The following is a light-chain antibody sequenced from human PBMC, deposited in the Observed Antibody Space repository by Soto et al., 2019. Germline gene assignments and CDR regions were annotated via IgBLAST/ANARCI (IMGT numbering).Light chain of an antibody. CDR2: EVS. J-gene: IGLJ1*01. CDR3: SSYTSRSRYV. V-gene: IGLV2-14*01. CDR1: ISDVGGYNY. Sequence: QSVLTQPSSVSGAPGRSITISCTGTISDVGGYNYVSWYQQHPGKAPKLMIYEVSNRPSGVSNRFSGSKSGNTASLTISGLQAEDEADYYCSSYTSRSRYVCGTGTKVTVL.